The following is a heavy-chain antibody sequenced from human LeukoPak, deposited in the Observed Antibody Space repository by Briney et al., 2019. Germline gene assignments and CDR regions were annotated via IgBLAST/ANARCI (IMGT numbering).Heavy chain of an antibody. CDR2: TSVSSGTT. CDR1: GYSFSYYG. J-gene: IGHJ4*01. Sequence: ASVKVSCKASGYSFSYYGVTWVRQAPGQGLEWMGWTSVSSGTTTYAENFQGRVTLTTDASTTTAYMEVTSLTSDDTAVYYCARDVSRGYMDYWGHGTLVTVAS. V-gene: IGHV1-18*01. CDR3: ARDVSRGYMDY.